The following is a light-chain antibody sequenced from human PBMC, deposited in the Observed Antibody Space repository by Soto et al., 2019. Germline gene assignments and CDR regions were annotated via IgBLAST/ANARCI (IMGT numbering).Light chain of an antibody. V-gene: IGLV1-47*01. J-gene: IGLJ3*02. CDR2: RSN. Sequence: QSVLTQPPSASGAPGQTVTISCSGSISNIGTNYVYWYQQLPGTAPKLLINRSNQRPSGVPDRFSGSKSGASASLAISGLRSKDAADYYCAAWDDSLTGWLFGGGTKVTVL. CDR3: AAWDDSLTGWL. CDR1: ISNIGTNY.